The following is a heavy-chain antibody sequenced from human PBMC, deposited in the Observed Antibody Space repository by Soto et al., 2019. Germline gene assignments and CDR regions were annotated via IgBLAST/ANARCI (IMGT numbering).Heavy chain of an antibody. CDR2: ISYDGSNK. J-gene: IGHJ1*01. D-gene: IGHD5-18*01. CDR1: GFTFSSYA. V-gene: IGHV3-30-3*01. Sequence: QVQLVESGGGVVQPGRSLRLSCAASGFTFSSYAMHWVRQAPDKGLEWVAVISYDGSNKYYADSVKGRFTISRDNSKNTLYLQMNSLRAEDTAVYYCARGDSYGSWGQGTLVTVSS. CDR3: ARGDSYGS.